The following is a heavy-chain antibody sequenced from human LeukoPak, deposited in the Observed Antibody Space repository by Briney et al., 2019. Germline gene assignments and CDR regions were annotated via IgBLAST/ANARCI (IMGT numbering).Heavy chain of an antibody. V-gene: IGHV3-7*01. CDR1: GFTFSSYA. J-gene: IGHJ4*02. Sequence: PGGSLRLSCAASGFTFSSYAMSWVRQAPGKGLEWVANIKQDGSEKNYVDSVKGRFTISRDNAKNSLYLQMNSLRAEDTAVYYCAREIRAARRGYFDYWGQGTLVTVSS. CDR3: AREIRAARRGYFDY. CDR2: IKQDGSEK. D-gene: IGHD6-6*01.